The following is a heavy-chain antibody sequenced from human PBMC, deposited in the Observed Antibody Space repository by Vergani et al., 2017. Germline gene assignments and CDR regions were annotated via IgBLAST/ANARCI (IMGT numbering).Heavy chain of an antibody. CDR3: AKDMEPADYGGNQGTGAFDI. J-gene: IGHJ3*02. D-gene: IGHD4-23*01. V-gene: IGHV3-23*01. Sequence: EVQLLESGGGLVQPGGSLRLSCAASGFTFSSYAMSWVRQAPGKGLEWVSAISGSGGSTYYADSVKGRFTISRDNAKNSLYLQMNSLRAEDTALYYCAKDMEPADYGGNQGTGAFDIWGQGTMVTVSS. CDR2: ISGSGGST. CDR1: GFTFSSYA.